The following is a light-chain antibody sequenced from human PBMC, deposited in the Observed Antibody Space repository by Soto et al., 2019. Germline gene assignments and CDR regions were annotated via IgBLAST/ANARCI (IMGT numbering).Light chain of an antibody. Sequence: DIGMTQSPLSLSVTPGQPASISCNSSQSLLYVDGKTYLYWYLQKSGQPPQLLIYEVFNRISGVPDRFSGSGSGTDFTLKISRVEAEDVGVYYCMQGIQLPRTFGQGTKVEIK. CDR3: MQGIQLPRT. CDR2: EVF. CDR1: QSLLYVDGKTY. V-gene: IGKV2D-29*01. J-gene: IGKJ1*01.